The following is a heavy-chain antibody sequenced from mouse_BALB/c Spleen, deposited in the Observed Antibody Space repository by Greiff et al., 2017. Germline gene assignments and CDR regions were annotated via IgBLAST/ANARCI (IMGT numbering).Heavy chain of an antibody. CDR1: GFTFSDYY. V-gene: IGHV5-4*02. CDR2: ISDGGSYT. J-gene: IGHJ2*01. Sequence: EVKLMESGGGLVKPGGSLKLSCAASGFTFSDYYMYWVRQTPEKRLEWVATISDGGSYTYYPDSVKGRFTISRDNAKNNLYLQMSSLKSEDTAMYYCAREGQYDYDEGNYFDDWGQGTTLTVSS. D-gene: IGHD2-4*01. CDR3: AREGQYDYDEGNYFDD.